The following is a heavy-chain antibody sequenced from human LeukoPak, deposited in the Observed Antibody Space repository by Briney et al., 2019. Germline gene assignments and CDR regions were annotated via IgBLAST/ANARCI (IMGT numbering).Heavy chain of an antibody. J-gene: IGHJ4*02. CDR1: GFIFTDYW. V-gene: IGHV3-74*01. Sequence: GGSLRLSCAASGFIFTDYWMHWVRQGPGKELVWVARISGDGRGTTYADSVKGRFTISRDNAKSTAFLQMNSLRAEDTAVYYCVCGESYPIFDYWGQGTLVTVSS. CDR3: VCGESYPIFDY. D-gene: IGHD3-10*01. CDR2: ISGDGRGT.